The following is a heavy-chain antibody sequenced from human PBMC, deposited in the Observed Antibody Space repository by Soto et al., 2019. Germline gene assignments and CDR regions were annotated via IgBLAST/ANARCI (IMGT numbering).Heavy chain of an antibody. CDR3: ARDKSPYSSGWHNRHVDY. D-gene: IGHD6-19*01. V-gene: IGHV3-30-3*01. CDR2: MSYDGSNK. Sequence: QVQLVESGGGVVQPGRSLRLSCVASGFTFSSYAMHWVRQAPGKGLEWVAVMSYDGSNKYYADSVKGRFTISRDNSKNTLYLQMNSLRAEDTAVYYCARDKSPYSSGWHNRHVDYWGQGTLVTVSS. CDR1: GFTFSSYA. J-gene: IGHJ4*02.